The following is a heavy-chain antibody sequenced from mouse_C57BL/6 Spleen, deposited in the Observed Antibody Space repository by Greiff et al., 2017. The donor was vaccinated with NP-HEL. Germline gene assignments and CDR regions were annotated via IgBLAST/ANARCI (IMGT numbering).Heavy chain of an antibody. D-gene: IGHD2-1*01. J-gene: IGHJ4*01. CDR2: INYDGGST. CDR1: GFTFSDYY. V-gene: IGHV5-16*01. Sequence: EVKLVESEGGLVQPGSSMKLSCTASGFTFSDYYMAWVRQVPEKGLEWVANINYDGGSTYYLDSLKSRFIISRDNAKNNLYLQMSSLKSEDTATYYCARDGNYGNYVGAMDYWGQGTSVTVSS. CDR3: ARDGNYGNYVGAMDY.